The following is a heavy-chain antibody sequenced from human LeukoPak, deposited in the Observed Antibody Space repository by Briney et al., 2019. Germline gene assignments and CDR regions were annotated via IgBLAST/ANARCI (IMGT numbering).Heavy chain of an antibody. CDR1: GFTVSSNY. CDR2: IYSGGST. D-gene: IGHD7-27*01. CDR3: ARGLNWGGRGAFDI. J-gene: IGHJ3*02. Sequence: GGSLRLSCAASGFTVSSNYMSWVRQAPGKGLEWGSVIYSGGSTYYADSVKGRFTISRDNSKNTLYLQMNSLRAEDTAVYYCARGLNWGGRGAFDIWGQGTMVTVSS. V-gene: IGHV3-66*01.